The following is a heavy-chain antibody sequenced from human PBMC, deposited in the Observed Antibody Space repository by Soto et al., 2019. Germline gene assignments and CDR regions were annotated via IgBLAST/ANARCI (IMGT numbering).Heavy chain of an antibody. Sequence: GGSLRLSCAASGFTFSSYAMHWVRQAPGKGQEWVAVISYDGSNKYYADSVKGRFTISRDNSKNTLYLQMNSLRAEDTAVYYCARALAGYYDSSGYFDYWGQGTLVTVSS. CDR2: ISYDGSNK. D-gene: IGHD3-22*01. V-gene: IGHV3-30-3*01. CDR3: ARALAGYYDSSGYFDY. CDR1: GFTFSSYA. J-gene: IGHJ4*02.